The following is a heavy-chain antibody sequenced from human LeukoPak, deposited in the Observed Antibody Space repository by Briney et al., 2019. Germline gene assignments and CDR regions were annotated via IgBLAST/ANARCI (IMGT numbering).Heavy chain of an antibody. V-gene: IGHV5-51*01. CDR1: GYNFVTYW. J-gene: IGHJ5*02. D-gene: IGHD3-3*02. CDR2: IYPGDSDT. CDR3: ARRDGIYNWLDP. Sequence: GESLKISCKGSGYNFVTYWIAWVRQMPGKGLEWMGIIYPGDSDTRYSPSFQGQVTISADKSISTAYLQWSSLKASDTAMYYCARRDGIYNWLDPWGQGTLVTVSS.